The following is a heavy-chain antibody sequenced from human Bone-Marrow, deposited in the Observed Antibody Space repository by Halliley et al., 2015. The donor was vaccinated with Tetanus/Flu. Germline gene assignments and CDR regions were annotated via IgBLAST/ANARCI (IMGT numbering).Heavy chain of an antibody. Sequence: QLVQSGAEVKKPGESLKISCKGSTSTFSTYWIGWVRQMPGKGLEWMGIIYTGDSDTRYSPSFQGQVTMSVDKSISTAFLQWSSLKVSGSGMYFCARLPHGRAPVSWGQGTPVTFTS. CDR1: TSTFSTYW. D-gene: IGHD2-15*01. CDR3: ARLPHGRAPVS. CDR2: IYTGDSDT. J-gene: IGHJ5*02. V-gene: IGHV5-51*01.